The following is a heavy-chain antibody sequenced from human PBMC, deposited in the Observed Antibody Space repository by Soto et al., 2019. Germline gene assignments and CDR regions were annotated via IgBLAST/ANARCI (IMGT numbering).Heavy chain of an antibody. CDR3: ARDGLPDDFRSGGYWFDP. CDR1: GFTFSSYS. D-gene: IGHD3-3*01. Sequence: VGSLRLSCAASGFTFSSYSMSWVRQAPVKVLEWVSGFRTGGDDATTYYADSVKGRFTISRDNSKNTLYMQMDSLRLEDTGVYYCARDGLPDDFRSGGYWFDPWGQGTQVTVSS. J-gene: IGHJ5*02. CDR2: FRTGGDDATT. V-gene: IGHV3-23*01.